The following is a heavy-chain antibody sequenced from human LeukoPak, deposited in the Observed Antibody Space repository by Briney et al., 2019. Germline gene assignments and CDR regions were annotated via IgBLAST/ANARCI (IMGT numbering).Heavy chain of an antibody. CDR3: ARQGPLYYDSSGYIDAFDI. Sequence: KPSETPSLTCTVSGGSISTYYWSWIRQPPGKGLEWIGYIYYTGSTNYNPSLKSRVTISVDTSKNQFSLKLSSVTAADTAVYYCARQGPLYYDSSGYIDAFDIWGQGTMVTVSS. V-gene: IGHV4-59*01. CDR1: GGSISTYY. J-gene: IGHJ3*02. D-gene: IGHD3-22*01. CDR2: IYYTGST.